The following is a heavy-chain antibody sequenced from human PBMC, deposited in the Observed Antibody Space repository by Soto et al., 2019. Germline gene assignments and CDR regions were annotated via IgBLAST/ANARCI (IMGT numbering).Heavy chain of an antibody. D-gene: IGHD5-18*01. CDR3: ARARIQLWPYYYGMDV. J-gene: IGHJ6*02. V-gene: IGHV1-69*13. Sequence: SVKVSCKASGGTFSSYAISWVRQAPGQGLEWMGGIIPIFGTANYAQKIQGRVTITADESTSTAYMELSSLRTEDTDVYYCARARIQLWPYYYGMDVWGQGTTVTVSS. CDR1: GGTFSSYA. CDR2: IIPIFGTA.